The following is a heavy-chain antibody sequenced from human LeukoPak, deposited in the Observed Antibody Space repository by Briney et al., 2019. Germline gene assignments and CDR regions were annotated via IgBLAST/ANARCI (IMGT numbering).Heavy chain of an antibody. D-gene: IGHD3-10*01. J-gene: IGHJ4*02. CDR2: IYYSGST. CDR1: GGSISSSSYY. Sequence: SETLSLTCTLSGGSISSSSYYWGWIRQPPGKGLEWIGSIYYSGSTYYNPSLKSRVTISVDTSKNQFSLKLSSVTAADTAVYYCARSYYYGWGSYYTLDYWGQGTLVTVSS. CDR3: ARSYYYGWGSYYTLDY. V-gene: IGHV4-39*01.